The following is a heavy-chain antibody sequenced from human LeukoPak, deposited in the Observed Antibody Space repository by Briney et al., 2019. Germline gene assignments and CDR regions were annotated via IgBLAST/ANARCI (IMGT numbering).Heavy chain of an antibody. J-gene: IGHJ4*02. V-gene: IGHV4-59*08. CDR2: ISDIGSI. CDR3: AGHHPRNTVDF. Sequence: PSETLSLTCAVSGGSISSYYWSWIRQPPGKGLEWIAYISDIGSINYNPSLKSRVTISLETSKNQFSLKLSSVTAADTAVYYCAGHHPRNTVDFWGQGTLVTVSS. CDR1: GGSISSYY. D-gene: IGHD2/OR15-2a*01.